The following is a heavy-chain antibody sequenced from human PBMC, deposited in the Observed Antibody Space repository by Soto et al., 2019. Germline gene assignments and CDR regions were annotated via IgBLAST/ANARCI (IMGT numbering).Heavy chain of an antibody. V-gene: IGHV3-23*01. CDR2: ISGSGGST. J-gene: IGHJ5*02. CDR1: GFTCSSYA. Sequence: GGSLSLSCAASGFTCSSYAMSRVRQARGKGLEWVSAISGSGGSTYYADSVKGRFTISRDNSKNTLYLQMNSLRAEDTAVYYCAKDLEGATITYNWFDPWGQGTLVTVSS. D-gene: IGHD5-12*01. CDR3: AKDLEGATITYNWFDP.